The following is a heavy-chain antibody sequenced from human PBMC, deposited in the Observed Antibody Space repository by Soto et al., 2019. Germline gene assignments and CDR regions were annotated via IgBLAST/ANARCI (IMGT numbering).Heavy chain of an antibody. J-gene: IGHJ4*02. Sequence: DVQLVESGGGLVKPGGSLRLSCAASGFNFNTYTMTWVRQAPGKGLEWVSYISGSSETIYYADSVKGRFTISRDNAKNSLYLQMNSLRDEETAVYYCATGYCRSDNCHFTHWGQGTPVTVSS. CDR3: ATGYCRSDNCHFTH. V-gene: IGHV3-48*02. CDR2: ISGSSETI. CDR1: GFNFNTYT. D-gene: IGHD2-2*03.